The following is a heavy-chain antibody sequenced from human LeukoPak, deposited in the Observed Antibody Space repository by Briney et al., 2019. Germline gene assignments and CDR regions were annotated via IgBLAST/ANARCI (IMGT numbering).Heavy chain of an antibody. CDR2: ISYDGSNK. Sequence: GGSLRLSCAASGFTFSSYGMHWVRQAPGKGLEWVAVISYDGSNKHYADSVKGRFTISRDNSKNTLYLQMNSLRAEDTAVYYCAKDLLTTVTKAFYYYYGMDVWGQGTTVTVSS. J-gene: IGHJ6*02. CDR3: AKDLLTTVTKAFYYYYGMDV. D-gene: IGHD4-17*01. V-gene: IGHV3-30*18. CDR1: GFTFSSYG.